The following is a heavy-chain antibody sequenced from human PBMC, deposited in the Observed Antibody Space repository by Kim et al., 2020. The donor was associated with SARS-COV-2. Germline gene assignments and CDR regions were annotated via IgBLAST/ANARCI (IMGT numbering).Heavy chain of an antibody. CDR3: ARDLDYHHSGMGFDS. D-gene: IGHD3-10*01. V-gene: IGHV3-21*04. J-gene: IGHJ5*01. Sequence: GGSLRLSCAASGFTFSDFSMNWVRQAPGKGLQWVSSITGSSSYIDYADSVKGRFTISRDNAKNSLFLQMSSLRVEDTAVYYCARDLDYHHSGMGFDSWGQGTLVTVSS. CDR2: ITGSSSYI. CDR1: GFTFSDFS.